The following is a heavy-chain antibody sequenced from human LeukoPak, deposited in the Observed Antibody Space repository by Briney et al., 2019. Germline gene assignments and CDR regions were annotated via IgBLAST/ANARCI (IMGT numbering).Heavy chain of an antibody. CDR3: ARSRGVAGSVFDY. CDR2: IYYSGST. J-gene: IGHJ4*02. V-gene: IGHV4-59*08. Sequence: PSETLSLTCTVSGGSISSYYWSWIRQPPGKGLEWIGYIYYSGSTNYNPSLKSRVTISVDTSKNQFSLKLSSVTAADTAVYYCARSRGVAGSVFDYWGQETLVTVSS. D-gene: IGHD6-19*01. CDR1: GGSISSYY.